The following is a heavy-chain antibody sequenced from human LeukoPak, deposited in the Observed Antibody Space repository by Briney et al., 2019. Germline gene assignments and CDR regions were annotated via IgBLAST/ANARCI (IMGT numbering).Heavy chain of an antibody. CDR1: GFTFSSYA. Sequence: GGSLRLSCAASGFTFSSYAMHWVRQAPGKGLEWVAVISYDGSNKYYAGSVKGRFTISRDNSKNTLYLQMNSLRAEDTAVYYCARDFSIAVAGPLDYWGQGTLVTVSS. CDR3: ARDFSIAVAGPLDY. V-gene: IGHV3-30-3*01. D-gene: IGHD6-19*01. CDR2: ISYDGSNK. J-gene: IGHJ4*02.